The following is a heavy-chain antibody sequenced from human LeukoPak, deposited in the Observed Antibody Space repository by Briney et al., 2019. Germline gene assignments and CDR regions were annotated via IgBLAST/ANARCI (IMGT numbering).Heavy chain of an antibody. CDR3: TRMTRGHDY. CDR2: INHSGYT. D-gene: IGHD4-11*01. Sequence: SETPSLTCAVSGVSFDDYYWSWVRQTPGKGLEWIGEINHSGYTNDNPSLKSRVTLSIDTSRKQFSLNLRSVTVAAAGIYYCTRMTRGHDYWGQGTQVTVSS. J-gene: IGHJ4*02. V-gene: IGHV4-34*01. CDR1: GVSFDDYY.